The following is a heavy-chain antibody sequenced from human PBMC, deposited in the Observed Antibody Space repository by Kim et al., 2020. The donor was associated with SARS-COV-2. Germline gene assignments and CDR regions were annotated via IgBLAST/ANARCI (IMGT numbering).Heavy chain of an antibody. D-gene: IGHD2-15*01. V-gene: IGHV3-23*01. CDR1: GFTFSSYA. J-gene: IGHJ5*02. Sequence: GGSLRLSCAASGFTFSSYAMSWVSQAPGKGLEWVSAISGSGGSTYYADSVKGRFTISRDNSKNTLYLQMNSLRAEDTAVYYCAKDWDLGYCSGGSCSGAVGWFDPWGQGTLVTVSS. CDR3: AKDWDLGYCSGGSCSGAVGWFDP. CDR2: ISGSGGST.